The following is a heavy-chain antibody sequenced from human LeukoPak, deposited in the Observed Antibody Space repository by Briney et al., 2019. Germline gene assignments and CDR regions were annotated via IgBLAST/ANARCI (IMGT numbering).Heavy chain of an antibody. CDR2: INHSGGT. CDR3: ARGPYYDSGMD. V-gene: IGHV4-34*01. Sequence: SETLSLTCAVYGGSFSGYYWSWIRQPPGKGLEWIGEINHSGGTNYNPSLKSRVTISVDTSKNQFSLKLSSVTAADTAVYYCARGPYYDSGMDWGQGTLVTVSS. CDR1: GGSFSGYY. D-gene: IGHD3-22*01. J-gene: IGHJ4*02.